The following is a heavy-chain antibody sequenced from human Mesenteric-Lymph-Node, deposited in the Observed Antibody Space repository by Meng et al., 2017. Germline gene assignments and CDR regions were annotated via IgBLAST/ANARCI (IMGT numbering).Heavy chain of an antibody. D-gene: IGHD3-22*01. Sequence: GESLKISCAASGFTFDDYGMSWVRQAPGKGLEWVSGINWNGGSTGYADSVKGRFTISRDNAKNSLYLQMNSLRAEDTALYYCARRQYYYDSSGYWRMSIEYDYWGQGTLVTVSS. V-gene: IGHV3-20*04. CDR2: INWNGGST. CDR3: ARRQYYYDSSGYWRMSIEYDY. J-gene: IGHJ4*02. CDR1: GFTFDDYG.